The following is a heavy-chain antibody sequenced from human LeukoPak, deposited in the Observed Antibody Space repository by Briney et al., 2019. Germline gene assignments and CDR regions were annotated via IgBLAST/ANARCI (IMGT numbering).Heavy chain of an antibody. CDR3: AREGGYSSSWYTSFAY. D-gene: IGHD6-13*01. V-gene: IGHV1-18*01. CDR1: GYTFTSYG. J-gene: IGHJ4*02. Sequence: WASVKVSCKASGYTFTSYGISWVRQAPGQGLEWMGWISAYNGNTNYAQKLQGRVTMTTDTSTSTAYMELRSLRSDDTAVYYCAREGGYSSSWYTSFAYWGQGTLVTVSS. CDR2: ISAYNGNT.